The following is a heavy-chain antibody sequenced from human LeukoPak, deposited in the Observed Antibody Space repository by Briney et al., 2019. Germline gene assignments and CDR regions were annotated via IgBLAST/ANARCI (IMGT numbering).Heavy chain of an antibody. J-gene: IGHJ5*02. V-gene: IGHV3-73*01. D-gene: IGHD2-8*01. Sequence: PAGSLRLSCAASGFTFSDSAIHWVRQASGKGLEWVGRIRDKGYGHATAYAASVKGRFTLSRDDSRNTAYLQMDSLKTEDTALYYCTTPNERNWFDPWGQGTLVTVSS. CDR3: TTPNERNWFDP. CDR1: GFTFSDSA. CDR2: IRDKGYGHAT.